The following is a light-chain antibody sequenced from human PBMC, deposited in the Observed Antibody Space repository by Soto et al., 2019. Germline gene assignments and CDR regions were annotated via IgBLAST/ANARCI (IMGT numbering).Light chain of an antibody. CDR2: GAS. CDR1: QSVSSN. CDR3: QQYNNWLWT. Sequence: EILMTQSRATLSVSPGGRATLSCRASQSVSSNLAWYQQKPGQAPRLLIYGASARATGIPARFSGSGSGTEFTLTISSLQSEDFAVYYCQQYNNWLWTFGQGTKVDIK. V-gene: IGKV3-15*01. J-gene: IGKJ1*01.